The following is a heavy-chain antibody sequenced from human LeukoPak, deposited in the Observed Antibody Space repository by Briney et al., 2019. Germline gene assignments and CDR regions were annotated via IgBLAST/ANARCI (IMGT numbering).Heavy chain of an antibody. CDR2: IYYSGST. Sequence: SETLSLTCTVSGGSISSYYWSWIRQPPGKGLEWIGYIYYSGSTNYNPSLKSRVTISVDTSKNRFSLKLSSVTAADTAVYYCARFRYSSVWGSFDYWGQGTLVTVSS. CDR3: ARFRYSSVWGSFDY. D-gene: IGHD6-19*01. V-gene: IGHV4-59*01. CDR1: GGSISSYY. J-gene: IGHJ4*02.